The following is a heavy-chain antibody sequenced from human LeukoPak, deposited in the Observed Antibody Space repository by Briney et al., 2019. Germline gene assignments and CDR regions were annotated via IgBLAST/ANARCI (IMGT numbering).Heavy chain of an antibody. J-gene: IGHJ4*02. CDR3: ARNNAGVGDHIDY. V-gene: IGHV3-11*01. Sequence: LSLTCAVYGGSFSGYYWSWIRQAPGKGLEWVSYISSRGSTIYYADSVKGRFTISRDNAKNSLYLQMNSLRAEDTAVYYCARNNAGVGDHIDYWGQGTLVTVSS. D-gene: IGHD1-14*01. CDR2: ISSRGSTI. CDR1: GGSFSGYY.